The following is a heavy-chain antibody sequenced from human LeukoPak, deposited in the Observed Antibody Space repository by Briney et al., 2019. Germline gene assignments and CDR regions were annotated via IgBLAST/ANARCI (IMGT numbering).Heavy chain of an antibody. CDR3: ARVRGQLLSPFDY. CDR1: GFTFSSYG. D-gene: IGHD2-2*01. CDR2: ISYDGSNK. J-gene: IGHJ4*02. Sequence: GGSLRLSCAASGFTFSSYGMHWVRQAPGKGLEWVAVISYDGSNKYYADSVKGRFTTSRDNSKNTLYLQMDSLRAEDSAVYYCARVRGQLLSPFDYWGQGTLVTVSS. V-gene: IGHV3-30*03.